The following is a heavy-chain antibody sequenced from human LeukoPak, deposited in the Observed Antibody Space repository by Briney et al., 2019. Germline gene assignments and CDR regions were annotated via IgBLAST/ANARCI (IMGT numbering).Heavy chain of an antibody. Sequence: ASVKVSCKASGYTFTSYDINWVRQATGQGLEWMGWMNPNSGNTGYAQKFQGRVTMTRNTSISTAYMELSSLRSEDTAVYYCARWVAMAGTGWGYYYYYGMDVWGQGTTVTVSS. CDR1: GYTFTSYD. V-gene: IGHV1-8*01. D-gene: IGHD6-19*01. CDR2: MNPNSGNT. CDR3: ARWVAMAGTGWGYYYYYGMDV. J-gene: IGHJ6*02.